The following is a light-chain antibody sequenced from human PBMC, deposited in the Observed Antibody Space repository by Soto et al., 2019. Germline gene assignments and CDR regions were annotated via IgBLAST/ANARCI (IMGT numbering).Light chain of an antibody. J-gene: IGKJ3*01. V-gene: IGKV1-12*01. CDR2: AAS. CDR3: QQASSFPRT. Sequence: DIQMTQSPSSVSASVGDRVTITCRASQGISRLAWYQQKPGKAPNLVIYAASTLQSGVPSRFSGSGSGTDFTLTISSRQPEDSATYYCQQASSFPRTFGPGTKVDIK. CDR1: QGISR.